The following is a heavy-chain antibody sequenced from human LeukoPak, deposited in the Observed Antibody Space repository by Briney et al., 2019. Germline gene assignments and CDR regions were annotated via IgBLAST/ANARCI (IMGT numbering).Heavy chain of an antibody. J-gene: IGHJ4*02. Sequence: GGSLRLSCEASGFTLDDFGMSWVRQVPGKGLEWVAGINRNGDISGHADSVKGRFNISRDNANNSLYLQMNSVRAEDTAVYDCAREDNDSSGWYYFDYWGQGTLVTVSS. CDR2: INRNGDIS. CDR3: AREDNDSSGWYYFDY. D-gene: IGHD6-19*01. CDR1: GFTLDDFG. V-gene: IGHV3-20*01.